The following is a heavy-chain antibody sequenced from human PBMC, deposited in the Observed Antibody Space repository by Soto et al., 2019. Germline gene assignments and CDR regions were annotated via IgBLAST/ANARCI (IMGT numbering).Heavy chain of an antibody. V-gene: IGHV3-30*18. Sequence: PGGSLRLSCAASGFTFSSYGMHWVRQAPGKGLEWVAVISYDGSNKYYADSVKGRFTISRDNSKNTLYLQMNSLRAEDTAVYYCAKESRLELLDSWAQGTLAPV. D-gene: IGHD1-7*01. J-gene: IGHJ4*02. CDR1: GFTFSSYG. CDR3: AKESRLELLDS. CDR2: ISYDGSNK.